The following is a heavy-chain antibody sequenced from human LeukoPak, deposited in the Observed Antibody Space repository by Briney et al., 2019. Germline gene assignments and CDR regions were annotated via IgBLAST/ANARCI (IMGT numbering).Heavy chain of an antibody. CDR1: GFTFSTYG. J-gene: IGHJ4*02. CDR2: ISNDGNKK. CDR3: AKDGYDSSGYYFPSEYYYFDY. Sequence: GGSLRLSCAATGFTFSTYGMHWVRQAPGKGLEWVAAISNDGNKKYYADSVKGRFTISRDNPKNTLFLQMNSLRAEDTAVYYCAKDGYDSSGYYFPSEYYYFDYWGQGTLVTVSS. V-gene: IGHV3-30*18. D-gene: IGHD3-22*01.